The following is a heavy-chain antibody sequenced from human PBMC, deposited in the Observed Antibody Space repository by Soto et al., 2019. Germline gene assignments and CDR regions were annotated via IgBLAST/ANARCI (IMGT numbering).Heavy chain of an antibody. CDR1: GGSISSSSYY. CDR2: IYYSGST. J-gene: IGHJ4*02. V-gene: IGHV4-39*01. CDR3: ARHMVSRSGRGALHIDY. D-gene: IGHD2-15*01. Sequence: SETLSLTSTVSGGSISSSSYYWGWIRQHPGKRLEWIGSIYYSGSTYYNTSLKSRVTISVDTSKNQISLKLSSVTAADTAVYYCARHMVSRSGRGALHIDYWGQGTLVTVS.